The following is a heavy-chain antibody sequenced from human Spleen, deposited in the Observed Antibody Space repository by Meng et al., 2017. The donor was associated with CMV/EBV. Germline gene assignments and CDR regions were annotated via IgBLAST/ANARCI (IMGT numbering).Heavy chain of an antibody. CDR2: ISYSGST. D-gene: IGHD5-18*01. V-gene: IGHV4-30-4*01. J-gene: IGHJ2*01. CDR1: AGSIISGDSF. CDR3: ARVGWRQWSVDL. Sequence: QLQLQESRRVLLKPPQTPSLSSSVAAGSIISGDSFWSLLRQPPGKRLELVGHISYSGSTSYTPSFTSRFTISVDTSNNPSSLKFSSVTAADTAVYYCARVGWRQWSVDLWGRGTLVTVSS.